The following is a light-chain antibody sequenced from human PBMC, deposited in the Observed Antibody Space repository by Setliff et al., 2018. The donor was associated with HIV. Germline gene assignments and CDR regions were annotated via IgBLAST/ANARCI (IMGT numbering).Light chain of an antibody. CDR1: NIGSKS. J-gene: IGLJ1*01. CDR3: QVWDSSSDHPYV. CDR2: YDS. Sequence: SYELAQPPSVSVAPGKTARITCGGNNIGSKSVHWYQQKPGQAPVLVISYDSDRPSGIPERYSGSNSENTATLTISRVEAGDEADYYCQVWDSSSDHPYVFGTGTKVT. V-gene: IGLV3-21*04.